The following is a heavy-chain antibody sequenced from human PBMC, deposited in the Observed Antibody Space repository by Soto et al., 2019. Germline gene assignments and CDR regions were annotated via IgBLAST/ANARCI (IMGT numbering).Heavy chain of an antibody. Sequence: SETLSLTCTVSGGSLSSSSYYWGWIRQPPGKGLEWIGSIYYSGSTYYNPSLKSRVTISVDTSKNQFSLKLSSVTAADTAVYYCARQLAVVADYWGQGTLVTVSS. CDR2: IYYSGST. V-gene: IGHV4-39*01. CDR1: GGSLSSSSYY. J-gene: IGHJ4*02. D-gene: IGHD6-19*01. CDR3: ARQLAVVADY.